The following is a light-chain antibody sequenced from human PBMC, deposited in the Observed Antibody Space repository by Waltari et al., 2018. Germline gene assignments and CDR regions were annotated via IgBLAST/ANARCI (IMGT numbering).Light chain of an antibody. CDR2: KAS. CDR1: QGISSY. Sequence: DIKLNQSPSSLSASVGDRVTITCRASQGISSYLAWYQQKPGKAPKLLIYKASSLQSGVPSRFSGSGSGTEFTLTISSLQPEDFAVYYCQQRNSYPLTFGGGTKVEIK. CDR3: QQRNSYPLT. J-gene: IGKJ4*01. V-gene: IGKV1-9*01.